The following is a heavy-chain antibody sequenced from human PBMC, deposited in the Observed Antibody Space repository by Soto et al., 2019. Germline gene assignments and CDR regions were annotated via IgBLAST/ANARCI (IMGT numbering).Heavy chain of an antibody. Sequence: EVQLLESGGGLVQPGGSLRLSCAASGFTFSSYAMSWVRQAPGKGLEWVSAISGSGGSTYYADSVKGRFTISRDNSKNTLYLQMNSLRAEDTAVYYCAKVLRFGTGRGRSPYYWGQGTLVTVSS. CDR1: GFTFSSYA. J-gene: IGHJ4*02. CDR2: ISGSGGST. V-gene: IGHV3-23*01. CDR3: AKVLRFGTGRGRSPYY. D-gene: IGHD1-1*01.